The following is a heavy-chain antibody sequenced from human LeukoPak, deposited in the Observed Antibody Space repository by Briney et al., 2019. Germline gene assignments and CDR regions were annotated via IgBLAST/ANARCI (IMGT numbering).Heavy chain of an antibody. J-gene: IGHJ3*02. D-gene: IGHD1-1*01. CDR1: GGTFSSYA. V-gene: IGHV1-69*05. CDR2: IIPIFGTA. CDR3: ARGRSPLERNAFDI. Sequence: SVKVSCKASGGTFSSYAISWVRQAPGQGLEWMGGIIPIFGTANYAQKFQGRVTITTDESTSTAYMELSSLRSEDTAVYYCARGRSPLERNAFDIWGQGTMVTVSS.